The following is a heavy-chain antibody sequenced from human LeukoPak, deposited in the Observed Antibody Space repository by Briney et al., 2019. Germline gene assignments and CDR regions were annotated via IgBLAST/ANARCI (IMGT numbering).Heavy chain of an antibody. CDR1: GFTFSTYG. CDR2: IWFDGSNK. D-gene: IGHD3-22*01. V-gene: IGHV3-33*01. Sequence: GGSLRLSCAASGFTFSTYGMHWVRQAPGKGLEWVAVIWFDGSNKYYVDSVKGRFTISRDNSKNTLYLQMNSLRAEDTAVYFCARHRASGYYYSFDYWGQGTLVTVSS. CDR3: ARHRASGYYYSFDY. J-gene: IGHJ4*02.